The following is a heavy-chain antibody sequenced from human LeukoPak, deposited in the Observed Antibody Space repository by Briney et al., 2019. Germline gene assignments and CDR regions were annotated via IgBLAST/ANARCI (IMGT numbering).Heavy chain of an antibody. D-gene: IGHD4-17*01. Sequence: SVKVSCKASGYTFTSYAMNWVRQAPGQGLEWMGGIIPIFGTANYAQKFQGRVTITADESTSTAYMELSSLRSEDTAVYYCARGGSTVTTFDYWGQGTLVTVSS. CDR2: IIPIFGTA. CDR1: GYTFTSYA. J-gene: IGHJ4*02. CDR3: ARGGSTVTTFDY. V-gene: IGHV1-69*13.